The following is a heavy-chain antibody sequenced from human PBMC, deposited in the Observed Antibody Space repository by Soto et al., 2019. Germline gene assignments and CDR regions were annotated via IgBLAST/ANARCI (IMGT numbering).Heavy chain of an antibody. Sequence: QVQLVQSGAEVQKPGSSVKVSCKASGGTFSSYAISWVRQAPGQGLEWMGGIIPIFGTANYAQKFQGRVTITADESTSTAYMELSSLRSEDTAVYYCARSGLTIFGVVTYYYYGMDVWGQGTTVTVSS. D-gene: IGHD3-3*01. CDR1: GGTFSSYA. J-gene: IGHJ6*02. CDR2: IIPIFGTA. V-gene: IGHV1-69*01. CDR3: ARSGLTIFGVVTYYYYGMDV.